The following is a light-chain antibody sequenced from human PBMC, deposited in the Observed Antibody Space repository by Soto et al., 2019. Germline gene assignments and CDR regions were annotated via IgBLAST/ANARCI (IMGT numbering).Light chain of an antibody. V-gene: IGKV3-20*01. Sequence: EIVLTQSPGTLSLFPGKRATLSCRASQSVSSRYLGWYQQKPGQAPRLLFYGASNRATGIPDRFSGTGSGTDFTLTISRLEPEDFAVYYCQQYGSSPYTVGLGTKVDIK. CDR1: QSVSSRY. CDR3: QQYGSSPYT. J-gene: IGKJ2*01. CDR2: GAS.